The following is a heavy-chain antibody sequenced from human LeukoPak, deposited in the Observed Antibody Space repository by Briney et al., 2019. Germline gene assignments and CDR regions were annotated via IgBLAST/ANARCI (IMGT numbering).Heavy chain of an antibody. Sequence: ASVKVSCKASEYIFTGYYMHWVRQAPGQGLEWMGRINPNNGATNYAQKFQGRVTITGDTSISTAYMELSSLRSDGTAVYYCTRESGSYHGNDYWGQGTLVTVSS. CDR1: EYIFTGYY. CDR3: TRESGSYHGNDY. CDR2: INPNNGAT. D-gene: IGHD1-26*01. V-gene: IGHV1-2*06. J-gene: IGHJ4*02.